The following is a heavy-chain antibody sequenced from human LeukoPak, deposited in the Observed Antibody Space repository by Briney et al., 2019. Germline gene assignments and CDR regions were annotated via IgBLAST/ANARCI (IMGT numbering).Heavy chain of an antibody. J-gene: IGHJ4*02. CDR3: ARAVPGFDY. V-gene: IGHV3-23*01. CDR2: ISGSGGST. Sequence: GGSLRLSCAASGFTFSSYAMSWVRQAPGKGLEWVSAISGSGGSTYYADSVKGRFTISRDNAKNSLYLQMNSLTAEDTAVYYCARAVPGFDYWGQGTLVTVSS. D-gene: IGHD1-14*01. CDR1: GFTFSSYA.